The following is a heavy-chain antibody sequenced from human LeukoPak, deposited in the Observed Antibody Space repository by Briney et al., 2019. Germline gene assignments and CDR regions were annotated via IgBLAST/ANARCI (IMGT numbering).Heavy chain of an antibody. Sequence: SETLSLTCTVSGGSIITTNYYWGWIRQPPGKGLEWIGSINYSGSTHYNPSLKSRVTIFVDTSKNQSSLKLSSVTAADTAVYYCARGRRYSYGYLIGYFDYWGQGTLVTVSS. CDR1: GGSIITTNYY. V-gene: IGHV4-39*01. J-gene: IGHJ4*02. CDR2: INYSGST. D-gene: IGHD5-18*01. CDR3: ARGRRYSYGYLIGYFDY.